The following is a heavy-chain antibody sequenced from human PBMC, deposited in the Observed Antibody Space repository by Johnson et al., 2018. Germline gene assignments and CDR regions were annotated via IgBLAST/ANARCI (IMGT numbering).Heavy chain of an antibody. D-gene: IGHD3-22*01. J-gene: IGHJ6*02. CDR2: ISYDGSSK. V-gene: IGHV3-30*18. Sequence: VRLVESGGGLVKPGGSLRLSRAVPGFTFTSYGMHWVRQAPGEVLEWVAFISYDGSSKYYADLVKGRFTISRDNSKNTLYLQMNSVRTADTAVYYCGKVLGGFYDRSGYYAMDVWGQGTTVTVSS. CDR1: GFTFTSYG. CDR3: GKVLGGFYDRSGYYAMDV.